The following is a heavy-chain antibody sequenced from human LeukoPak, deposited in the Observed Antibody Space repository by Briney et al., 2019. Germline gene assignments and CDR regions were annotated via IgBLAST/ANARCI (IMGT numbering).Heavy chain of an antibody. V-gene: IGHV1-18*01. CDR3: ARSYSSSWYDY. J-gene: IGHJ4*02. D-gene: IGHD6-13*01. CDR2: ISAYNGNT. CDR1: GYTFTSYG. Sequence: ASVKVSCKASGYTFTSYGISWVRQAPGQGLEWMGWISAYNGNTNYAQKLQGRVTITRDTSASTAYMELSSLRSEDTAVYYCARSYSSSWYDYWGQGTLVTVSS.